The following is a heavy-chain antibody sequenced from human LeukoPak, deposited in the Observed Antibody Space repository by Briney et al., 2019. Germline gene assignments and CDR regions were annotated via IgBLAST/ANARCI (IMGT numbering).Heavy chain of an antibody. V-gene: IGHV1-18*01. CDR3: AREGGYSGSYLLRLGYYYYGMDV. CDR1: GYTFTSYG. CDR2: ISAYNGNT. Sequence: ASVKVSCKASGYTFTSYGISWVRQAPGQGLEWMGWISAYNGNTNYAQKLQGRVTMTTDTSTSTAYMELRSLRSDDTAVYYRAREGGYSGSYLLRLGYYYYGMDVWGQGTTVTVSS. D-gene: IGHD1-26*01. J-gene: IGHJ6*02.